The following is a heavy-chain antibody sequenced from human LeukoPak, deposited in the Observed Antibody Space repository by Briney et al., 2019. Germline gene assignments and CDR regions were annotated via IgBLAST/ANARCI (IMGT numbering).Heavy chain of an antibody. V-gene: IGHV3-74*01. CDR2: IKSDGSST. CDR1: GFTFSNAW. D-gene: IGHD2-8*01. Sequence: GGSLRLSCAASGFTFSNAWMSWVRQAPGKGLEWVGRIKSDGSSTTYADSVKGRFTISRDNAKNTLYLQMNSLRAEDTAVYYCARGNGVNYYDWGQGTLVTVSS. J-gene: IGHJ4*02. CDR3: ARGNGVNYYD.